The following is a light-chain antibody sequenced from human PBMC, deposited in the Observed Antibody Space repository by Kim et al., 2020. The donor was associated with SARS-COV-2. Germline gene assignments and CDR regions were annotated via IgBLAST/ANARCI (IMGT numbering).Light chain of an antibody. Sequence: PGGTVTPTCDSSSGPVTSGHFPYSFQQKPGQAPRTLIYDTGNRHSWTPARFSGSLLGGKAALTLSAAQHEDEADYYCLLSYSDSRVFGGGTQLTVL. CDR2: DTG. CDR1: SGPVTSGHF. J-gene: IGLJ2*01. V-gene: IGLV7-46*01. CDR3: LLSYSDSRV.